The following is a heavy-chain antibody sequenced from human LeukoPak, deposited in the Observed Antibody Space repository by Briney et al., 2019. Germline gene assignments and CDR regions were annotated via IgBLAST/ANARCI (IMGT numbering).Heavy chain of an antibody. J-gene: IGHJ6*04. D-gene: IGHD2-21*02. CDR1: GGSISSYY. V-gene: IGHV4-4*07. CDR2: IYTSGST. CDR3: ARDGGYCGGDCFVDV. Sequence: SETLSLTCTVSGGSISSYYWSWIRQPAGKGLEWIGRIYTSGSTNYNPSLKSRVTLSVDTSKNQFSLKLSSVTAADTAVYYCARDGGYCGGDCFVDVWGKGTTVTVSS.